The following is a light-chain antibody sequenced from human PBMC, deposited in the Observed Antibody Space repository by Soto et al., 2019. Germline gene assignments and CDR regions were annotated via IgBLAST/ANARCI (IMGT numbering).Light chain of an antibody. CDR3: SSYTSSSTWV. CDR1: SSDVGGYNY. CDR2: EVS. V-gene: IGLV2-14*01. Sequence: QSALIQPASVSGSPGQSITISCTGTSSDVGGYNYVSWYQQHPGKAPKLMIYEVSNRPSGVSNRFSGSKSGNTASLTISGLQAEDEADYYCSSYTSSSTWVFGGGTQLTVL. J-gene: IGLJ3*02.